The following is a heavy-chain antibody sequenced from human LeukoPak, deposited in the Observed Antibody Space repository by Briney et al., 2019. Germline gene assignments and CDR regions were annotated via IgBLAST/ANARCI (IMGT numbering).Heavy chain of an antibody. CDR2: ISYSGVT. D-gene: IGHD6-19*01. J-gene: IGHJ4*02. CDR1: GGSISSYY. CDR3: AIRIAVASPYYFDY. V-gene: IGHV4-59*12. Sequence: SETLSLTCTFSGGSISSYYRSWIRQPPGKGLEWIGFISYSGVTNYNPSLKSRVTISLDTSKNQFSLRLTSVTAADTAVYYCAIRIAVASPYYFDYWGRGILVTVSS.